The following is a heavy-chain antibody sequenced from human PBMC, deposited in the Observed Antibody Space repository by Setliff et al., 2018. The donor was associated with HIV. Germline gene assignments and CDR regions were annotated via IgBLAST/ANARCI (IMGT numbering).Heavy chain of an antibody. CDR1: GYTFFEYY. CDR2: INPYNGAT. Sequence: ASVKVSCKASGYTFFEYYMFWLRQAPGQGLEWMGWINPYNGATKSAHKFQGRVTVTRDTSTTTTYMELTRLTSDDTAIYYCARAPIYCGGDCYLFDYWGQGTLGTAPQ. J-gene: IGHJ4*02. CDR3: ARAPIYCGGDCYLFDY. V-gene: IGHV1-2*02. D-gene: IGHD2-21*02.